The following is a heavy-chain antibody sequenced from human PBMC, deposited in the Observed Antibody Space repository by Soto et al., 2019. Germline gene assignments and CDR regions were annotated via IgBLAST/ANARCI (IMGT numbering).Heavy chain of an antibody. V-gene: IGHV4-30-4*01. J-gene: IGHJ4*02. CDR3: VTVNLVGAAYYFDY. CDR2: VYYSGTT. CDR1: GGSIRNGDYY. D-gene: IGHD1-26*01. Sequence: PSETLSLTCTVSGGSIRNGDYYWGWIRQPPGKGLEWIGYVYYSGTTYSHPSLNSRVSISVDTSENKFSLRLTSVTAADTAVYYCVTVNLVGAAYYFDYWGPGTLVTVSS.